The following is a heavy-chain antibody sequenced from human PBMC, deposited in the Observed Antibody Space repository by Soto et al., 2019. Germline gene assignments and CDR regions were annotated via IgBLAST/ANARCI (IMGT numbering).Heavy chain of an antibody. CDR3: ARDYDFWSSYPSVYFDF. J-gene: IGHJ4*02. CDR1: GFSFSSYW. Sequence: PGESLKISCAASGFSFSSYWMHWVRQAPGKGLVWVSRINRDGSSTSYADSVKGRFTISRDNAKNTLYLQMNSLRAEDTAVYYCARDYDFWSSYPSVYFDFWGLGNLVTVSS. D-gene: IGHD3-3*01. V-gene: IGHV3-74*01. CDR2: INRDGSST.